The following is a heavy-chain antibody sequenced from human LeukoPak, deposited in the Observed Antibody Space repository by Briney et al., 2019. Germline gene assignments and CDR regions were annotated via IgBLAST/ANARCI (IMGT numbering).Heavy chain of an antibody. V-gene: IGHV3-33*01. J-gene: IGHJ4*02. CDR1: GFTFSSFG. CDR2: IWYDGTNK. D-gene: IGHD3-3*01. CDR3: ARRGVIHLEYFDY. Sequence: GGSLRLSCAASGFTFSSFGMHWVRQAPGKGLEWVAVIWYDGTNKYYADSVKGRFTISRDNSKNTLYLQMNSLRAEDTAVYYCARRGVIHLEYFDYWGQGTLVTVSS.